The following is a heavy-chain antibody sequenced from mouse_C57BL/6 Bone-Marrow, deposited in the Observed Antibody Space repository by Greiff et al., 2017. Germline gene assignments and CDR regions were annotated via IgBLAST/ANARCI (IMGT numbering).Heavy chain of an antibody. CDR3: ARDYGSSYWYFDV. J-gene: IGHJ1*03. CDR1: GYTFTSYD. V-gene: IGHV1-85*01. Sequence: QVKLQQSGPELVKPGASVKLSCKASGYTFTSYDINWVKQRPGQGLEWIGWIYPRDGSTKYNEKFKGKATLTVDTSSSTAYMELHSLTSEDSAVYCCARDYGSSYWYFDVWGTGTTVTVSS. D-gene: IGHD1-1*01. CDR2: IYPRDGST.